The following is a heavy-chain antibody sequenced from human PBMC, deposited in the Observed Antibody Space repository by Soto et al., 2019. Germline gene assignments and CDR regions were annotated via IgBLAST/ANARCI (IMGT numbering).Heavy chain of an antibody. J-gene: IGHJ4*02. Sequence: QVQLVESGGGAVQPGESLRLSCVASGFDFTYYAMHWVRQAPGKGLESVAVISSDGSKIHPTDSVMGRFTISRDNSKHTLYLQMNSLRTEDAAVYFCAKDDGVGGTLGLFDYWGQGTLVSVSS. CDR3: AKDDGVGGTLGLFDY. V-gene: IGHV3-30*18. CDR2: ISSDGSKI. D-gene: IGHD1-26*01. CDR1: GFDFTYYA.